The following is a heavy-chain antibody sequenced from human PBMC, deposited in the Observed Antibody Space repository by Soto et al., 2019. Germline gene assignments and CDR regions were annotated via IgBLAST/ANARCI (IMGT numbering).Heavy chain of an antibody. CDR2: IWYDGSNK. CDR1: GFTFSSYG. CDR3: ARDVSSGVFDY. V-gene: IGHV3-33*08. Sequence: GGSLRLSCTVSGFTFSSYGMHWVRQAPGKGLEWVAVIWYDGSNKYYADSVKGRFTISRDNSKNTLYLQMNSLRAEDTAVYYCARDVSSGVFDYWGQGTLVTVSS. D-gene: IGHD2-15*01. J-gene: IGHJ4*02.